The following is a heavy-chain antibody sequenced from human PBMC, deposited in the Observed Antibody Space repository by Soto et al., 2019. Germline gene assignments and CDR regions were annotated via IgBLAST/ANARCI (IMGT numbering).Heavy chain of an antibody. D-gene: IGHD3-3*01. J-gene: IGHJ4*02. CDR3: ASHQQGVTIFGVVPKQPLDY. V-gene: IGHV4-39*01. Sequence: PSETLSLTCTVSGGSISSSSYYWGWIRQPPGKGLEWIGSIYYSGSTYYNPSLKSRVTISVDTSKNQFSLKLSSVTAADTAVYYCASHQQGVTIFGVVPKQPLDYWGQGSLDTVSS. CDR2: IYYSGST. CDR1: GGSISSSSYY.